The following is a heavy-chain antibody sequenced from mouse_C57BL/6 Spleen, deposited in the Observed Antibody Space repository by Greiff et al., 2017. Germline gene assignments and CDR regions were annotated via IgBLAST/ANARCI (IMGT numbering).Heavy chain of an antibody. CDR2: IDPSDSYT. CDR1: GYTFTSYW. V-gene: IGHV1-69*01. J-gene: IGHJ4*01. Sequence: QVQLQQPGAELVMPGASVKLSCKASGYTFTSYWMHWVKQRPGQGLEWIGEIDPSDSYTNYNQKFKGKSTLTVDKSSSTAYMQLSSLTSEDSAVYYCAREGKDYWGQGTSVTVSS. CDR3: AREGKDY.